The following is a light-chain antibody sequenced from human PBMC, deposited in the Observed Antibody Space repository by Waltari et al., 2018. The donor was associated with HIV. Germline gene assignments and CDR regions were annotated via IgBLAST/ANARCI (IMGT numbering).Light chain of an antibody. V-gene: IGKV1-39*01. Sequence: DIQMTQSPSSLSASVGDRVTITCRASQTISNYLNWYQQKPGKAPKLLIYSASSLQSGVPSRFRGSGSGAEFTLTISSLQPDYFASYYCQQSYNTPRTFGQGTKLEIK. CDR3: QQSYNTPRT. J-gene: IGKJ2*01. CDR1: QTISNY. CDR2: SAS.